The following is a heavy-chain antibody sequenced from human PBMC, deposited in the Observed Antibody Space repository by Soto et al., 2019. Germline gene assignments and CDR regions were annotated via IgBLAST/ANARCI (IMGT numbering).Heavy chain of an antibody. Sequence: GGSLRLSCAASGFTFSNYPMHWVRQAPGKGLEYVSVISSNGGSTYYATSVKGRFTISRDNSKNTLYLQMGSLRAEDMAVYYCAKDGRHTSSWSTYYYYYYMDVWGKGTTVTVSS. D-gene: IGHD6-13*01. CDR3: AKDGRHTSSWSTYYYYYYMDV. J-gene: IGHJ6*03. V-gene: IGHV3-64*01. CDR1: GFTFSNYP. CDR2: ISSNGGST.